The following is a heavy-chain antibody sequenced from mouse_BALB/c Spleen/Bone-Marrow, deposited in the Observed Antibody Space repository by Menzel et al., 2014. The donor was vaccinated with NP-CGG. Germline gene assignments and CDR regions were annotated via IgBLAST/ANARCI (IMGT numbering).Heavy chain of an antibody. J-gene: IGHJ2*01. V-gene: IGHV7-3*02. CDR1: GFTFTDYY. D-gene: IGHD2-1*01. Sequence: EVKLMESGGGLVQPGGSLRLSCATSGFTFTDYYMSWVRQPPGKALEWLVFIRNKANGYTTEYSASVKGRFTISRDNSQSILYLQMNTLRAEDSATYYCARVGNYYFDYWGQGTTLTVSS. CDR3: ARVGNYYFDY. CDR2: IRNKANGYTT.